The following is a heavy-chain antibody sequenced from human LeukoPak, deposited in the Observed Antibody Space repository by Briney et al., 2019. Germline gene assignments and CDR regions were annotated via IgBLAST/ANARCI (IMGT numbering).Heavy chain of an antibody. J-gene: IGHJ4*02. V-gene: IGHV1-69*06. D-gene: IGHD3-10*01. CDR3: ATSITMIRGVIYRGFDF. CDR2: IIPIFGTS. CDR1: GGTFSSYT. Sequence: SVKVPCKASGGTFSSYTISWVRQAPGQGLEWMGVIIPIFGTSNYAPKFQGRVTITADKSTSTAYMDLSSLKSDDTAVYYCATSITMIRGVIYRGFDFWGQGTLVTVSS.